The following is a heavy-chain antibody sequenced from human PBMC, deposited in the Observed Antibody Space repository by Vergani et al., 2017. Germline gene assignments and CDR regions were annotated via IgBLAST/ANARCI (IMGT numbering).Heavy chain of an antibody. CDR3: ARIGPYDDLWSCYYTSYYYYIDV. J-gene: IGHJ6*03. D-gene: IGHD3-3*01. CDR1: GYTFTSHD. CDR2: MNSNSGNT. Sequence: HVQLVQSGAEVKKPGASVKVSCKASGYTFTSHDINWVRQATGQGLEWMGWMNSNSGNTGYAQKFQGRVTMTRNTSISTAYMELSSLRSEDTAVYYCARIGPYDDLWSCYYTSYYYYIDVWDKGTTVSVAS. V-gene: IGHV1-8*01.